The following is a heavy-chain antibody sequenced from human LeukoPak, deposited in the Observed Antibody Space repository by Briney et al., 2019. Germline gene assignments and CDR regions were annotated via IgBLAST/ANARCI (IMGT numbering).Heavy chain of an antibody. CDR1: GFTFRDSA. CDR3: ARSGLRGGITMVRGVDY. J-gene: IGHJ4*02. D-gene: IGHD3-10*01. CDR2: ISSSSSYT. Sequence: GGSLRLSCAGSGFTFRDSAMTWVRQAPGKGLEWVSYISSSSSYTNYADSVKGRFTISRDNAKNSLYLQMNSLRAEDTAVYYCARSGLRGGITMVRGVDYWGQGTLVTVSS. V-gene: IGHV3-11*03.